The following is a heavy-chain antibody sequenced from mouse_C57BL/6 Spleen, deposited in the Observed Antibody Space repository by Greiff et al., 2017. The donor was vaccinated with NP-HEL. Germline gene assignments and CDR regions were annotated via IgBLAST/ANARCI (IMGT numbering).Heavy chain of an antibody. D-gene: IGHD2-5*01. CDR1: GYAFTNYL. CDR3: ARETYSKEEGFAY. Sequence: QVQLKESGAELVRPGTSVKVSCKASGYAFTNYLIEWVKQRPGQGLEWIGVINPGSGGTNYNEKFKGKATLTADKSSSTAYMQLSSLTSEDSAVYFCARETYSKEEGFAYWGQGTLVTVSA. J-gene: IGHJ3*01. V-gene: IGHV1-54*01. CDR2: INPGSGGT.